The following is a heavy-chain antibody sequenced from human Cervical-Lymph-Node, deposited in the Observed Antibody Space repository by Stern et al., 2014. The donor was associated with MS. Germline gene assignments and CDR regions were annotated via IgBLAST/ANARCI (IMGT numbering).Heavy chain of an antibody. D-gene: IGHD4-23*01. CDR2: IYYSGST. V-gene: IGHV4-59*01. J-gene: IGHJ5*02. Sequence: DQLVESGPGLVKPAETLSLTCTVSGGSIRRNYWSWIRQPPGKGLEWIGDIYYSGSTNYNPSLKSRVTISIDTSKNQFSLNLTSVTAADTAVYYCARDLATVGWFDPWGQGTLVTVSS. CDR3: ARDLATVGWFDP. CDR1: GGSIRRNY.